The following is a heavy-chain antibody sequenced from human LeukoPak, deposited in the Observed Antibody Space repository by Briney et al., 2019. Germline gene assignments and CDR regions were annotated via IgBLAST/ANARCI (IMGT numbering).Heavy chain of an antibody. Sequence: GGSLRLSCEVSGFSFSSYIMNWVRQAPGKGLEWVSYISSSSSTIYYADSAKGRFTISRDNSKNTLYLQMDSLRAEDTAVYYCARDAGERWTVDFDYWGQGTLVTVSS. CDR2: ISSSSSTI. J-gene: IGHJ4*02. D-gene: IGHD3/OR15-3a*01. V-gene: IGHV3-48*01. CDR1: GFSFSSYI. CDR3: ARDAGERWTVDFDY.